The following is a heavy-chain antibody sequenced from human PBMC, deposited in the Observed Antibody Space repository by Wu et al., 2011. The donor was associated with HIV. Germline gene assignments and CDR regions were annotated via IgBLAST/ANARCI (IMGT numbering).Heavy chain of an antibody. CDR2: INPDSGGT. Sequence: EVKKPGASVKVSCKASGYTFTGYYIHWVRQAPGQGLEWMGWINPDSGGTNYAQKFQGRVTMTRDTSITTAYMDLSRLRSDDTAVYYCARGTDSHYYYYYYMDVWGKGTTVTVSS. CDR3: ARGTDSHYYYYYYMDV. CDR1: GYTFTGYY. J-gene: IGHJ6*03. D-gene: IGHD3-22*01. V-gene: IGHV1-2*02.